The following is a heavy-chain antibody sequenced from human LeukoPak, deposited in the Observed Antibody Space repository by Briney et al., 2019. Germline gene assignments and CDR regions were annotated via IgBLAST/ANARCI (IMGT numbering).Heavy chain of an antibody. V-gene: IGHV4-61*02. Sequence: SQTLSLTCTVSGGSILGGYFYWSWVRQPAGKGLEWIGRVDASGSTNYNPSLRSRVIISVDTSKNQFSLNLSSVPAADTAVYYCARWGVGFSNNGFDYWGRGSLVTVSS. CDR2: VDASGST. CDR3: ARWGVGFSNNGFDY. J-gene: IGHJ4*02. D-gene: IGHD2-8*01. CDR1: GGSILGGYFY.